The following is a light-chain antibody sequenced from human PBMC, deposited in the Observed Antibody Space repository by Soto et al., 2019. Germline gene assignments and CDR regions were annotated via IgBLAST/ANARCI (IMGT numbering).Light chain of an antibody. J-gene: IGLJ2*01. CDR1: SSDVGGYNY. CDR3: SSYESSSTLV. V-gene: IGLV2-14*03. Sequence: QSALTQPASVSGSPGQSITISCTGTSSDVGGYNYVSWYQQHPGKAPKLMIYDVSNRPSGVSNRFSGSKSGNTASLTISGLQAEDEAAYFCSSYESSSTLVFGGGTKLTVL. CDR2: DVS.